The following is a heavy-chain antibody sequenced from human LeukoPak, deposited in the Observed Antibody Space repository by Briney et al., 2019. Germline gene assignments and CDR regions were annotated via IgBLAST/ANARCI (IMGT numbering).Heavy chain of an antibody. CDR1: GFSVSSNY. CDR2: IYSGGSE. V-gene: IGHV3-66*01. Sequence: GGSLRLSCAASGFSVSSNYMSWVRQAPGKGLEWVSVIYSGGSEYYADSVKGRFTISRDNFKNRLYLQMNSLRAEDTAVYYCARDMQLSTWGLGTMVTVSS. D-gene: IGHD3-16*02. J-gene: IGHJ3*01. CDR3: ARDMQLST.